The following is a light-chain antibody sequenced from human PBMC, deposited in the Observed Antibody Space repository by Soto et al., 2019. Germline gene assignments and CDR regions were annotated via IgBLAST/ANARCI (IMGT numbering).Light chain of an antibody. CDR3: LRYNAFSQT. CDR2: DAS. CDR1: QSMNDW. V-gene: IGKV1-5*01. Sequence: GDRVTLTCRASQSMNDWLAWYQQKPGKAPKVLIYDASSLQSGVPSRFSGSRSGTEFTLTIDSLQPDDVATYYCLRYNAFSQTFGQGTKVEI. J-gene: IGKJ1*01.